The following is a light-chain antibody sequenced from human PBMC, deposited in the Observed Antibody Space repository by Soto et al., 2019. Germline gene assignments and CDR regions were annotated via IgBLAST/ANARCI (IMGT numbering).Light chain of an antibody. CDR3: QQRSKWPRGIT. J-gene: IGKJ5*01. V-gene: IGKV3-11*01. CDR1: QSVGRY. CDR2: DAS. Sequence: EIVLTQSPGTLSLSPGERAIVSCRASQSVGRYLAWYQQKPGQAPSLLIPDASDRAIGVPDRFSGSGSGTDFTLTISDLEPEDFAVYYCQQRSKWPRGITFGQGTRLEIK.